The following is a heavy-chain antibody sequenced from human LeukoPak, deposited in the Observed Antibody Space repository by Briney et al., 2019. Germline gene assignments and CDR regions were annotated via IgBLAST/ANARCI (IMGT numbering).Heavy chain of an antibody. CDR1: GYTFTSYY. D-gene: IGHD4-11*01. J-gene: IGHJ6*03. CDR2: INPSGGST. CDR3: ARDLATVTPVSGYYYYYMDV. Sequence: ASVKVSCKASGYTFTSYYMHWVRQAPGQGLEWMGIINPSGGSTSYAQKFQGRVTMTRDMSTSTVYMELSSLRSEDTAVYYCARDLATVTPVSGYYYYYMDVWGKGTTVTVSS. V-gene: IGHV1-46*01.